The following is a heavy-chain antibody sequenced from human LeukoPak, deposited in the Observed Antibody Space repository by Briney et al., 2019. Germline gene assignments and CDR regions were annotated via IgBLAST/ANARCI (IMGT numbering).Heavy chain of an antibody. Sequence: ASVKVSCKASGYTFTGYFTHWVRQAPGQGLEWMGWINPNSGGTNYAQKFQGRVTMTRDTSIRTAYMELSRLTSDDTAVYYCARDILTDDAFDIWGQGTMVTVSS. CDR2: INPNSGGT. J-gene: IGHJ3*02. V-gene: IGHV1-2*02. CDR1: GYTFTGYF. D-gene: IGHD7-27*01. CDR3: ARDILTDDAFDI.